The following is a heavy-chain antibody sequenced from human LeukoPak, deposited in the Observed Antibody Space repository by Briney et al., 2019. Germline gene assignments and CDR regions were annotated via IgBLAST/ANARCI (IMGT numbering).Heavy chain of an antibody. D-gene: IGHD6-13*01. Sequence: SETLSLTCTVSGGSISSYYWSWIRQPPGKGLEWIGYIYYSALKSRVTILLDTSKNQFSLKLSSVTAADTAVYYCARGLLGSRRYNWFDPWGQGTLVTVSS. V-gene: IGHV4-59*12. CDR1: GGSISSYY. J-gene: IGHJ5*02. CDR3: ARGLLGSRRYNWFDP. CDR2: IYYS.